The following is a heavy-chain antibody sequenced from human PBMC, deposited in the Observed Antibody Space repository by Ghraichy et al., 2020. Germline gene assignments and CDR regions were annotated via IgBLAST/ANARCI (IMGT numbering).Heavy chain of an antibody. Sequence: SVKVSRKASGGTFSSYAISWVRQAPEQGLEWMGGIFPIFGTANYAQKFQGRVTITADESTSTAYMELSSLRSEDTAVYYCARGGGATRDYGMDVWGQGTTVTVSS. CDR1: GGTFSSYA. J-gene: IGHJ6*02. CDR2: IFPIFGTA. CDR3: ARGGGATRDYGMDV. V-gene: IGHV1-69*13. D-gene: IGHD1-26*01.